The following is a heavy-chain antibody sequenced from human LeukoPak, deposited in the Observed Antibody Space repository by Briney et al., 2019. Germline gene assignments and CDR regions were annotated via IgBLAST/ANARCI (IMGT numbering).Heavy chain of an antibody. V-gene: IGHV4-39*01. CDR2: IYYSGST. Sequence: SETLSLTCTVSGGSISSSSYYWGWIRQPPGKGLEWIGSIYYSGSTYYNPSLKSRVTISVDTSKNQFSLKLSSVTAAGTAVYYCARLYYYYMDVWGKGTTVTVSS. J-gene: IGHJ6*03. CDR3: ARLYYYYMDV. CDR1: GGSISSSSYY.